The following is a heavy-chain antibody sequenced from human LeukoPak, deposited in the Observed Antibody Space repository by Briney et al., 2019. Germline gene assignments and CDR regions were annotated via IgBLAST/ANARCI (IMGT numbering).Heavy chain of an antibody. CDR3: AKWGFTYGPGYFDY. D-gene: IGHD3-10*01. Sequence: GGSLRLSCVASGFTFTSYAMSWVRQAPGKGLEWVSTITGSGAYTYYADFVKGRFTISRDNSKKTLYLQMDSLRAEDMALYYCAKWGFTYGPGYFDYWGQGTLVTVSS. V-gene: IGHV3-23*01. CDR1: GFTFTSYA. J-gene: IGHJ4*02. CDR2: ITGSGAYT.